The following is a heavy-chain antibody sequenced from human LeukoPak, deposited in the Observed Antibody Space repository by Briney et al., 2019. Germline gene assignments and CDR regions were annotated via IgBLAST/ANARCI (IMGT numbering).Heavy chain of an antibody. V-gene: IGHV1-18*01. Sequence: GASVKVSCKASGYTFTSYGISWVRQAPGQGLEWMGWISAYNGNTNYAQKLQGRVTMTRDTSTSTVYMELSSLRSEDTAVYYCARDSPHLRFGELLSGLDYWGQGTLVTVSS. CDR1: GYTFTSYG. J-gene: IGHJ4*02. D-gene: IGHD3-10*01. CDR3: ARDSPHLRFGELLSGLDY. CDR2: ISAYNGNT.